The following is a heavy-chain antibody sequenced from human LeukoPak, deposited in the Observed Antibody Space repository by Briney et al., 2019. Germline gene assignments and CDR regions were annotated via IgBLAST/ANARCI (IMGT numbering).Heavy chain of an antibody. CDR2: INHSGST. V-gene: IGHV4-34*01. J-gene: IGHJ3*02. CDR1: GGSFSGYY. D-gene: IGHD2-2*01. Sequence: PSETLSLTCAVYGGSFSGYYWSWIRQPPGQGLEWIGEINHSGSTNYHPSLKSRATISVDMSKNQFSLKVNSVTAADTAVYYCAREGYCSTTSCYMYAFHIWGPGTMVTVSS. CDR3: AREGYCSTTSCYMYAFHI.